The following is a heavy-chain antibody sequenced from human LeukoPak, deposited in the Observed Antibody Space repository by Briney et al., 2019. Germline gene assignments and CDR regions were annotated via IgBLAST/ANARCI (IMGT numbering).Heavy chain of an antibody. V-gene: IGHV3-30*02. CDR1: GFTFSSYG. D-gene: IGHD2-15*01. CDR3: AKGDCSGGSCYPLPSWFDP. J-gene: IGHJ5*02. Sequence: GGSLRLSCVASGFTFSSYGLHWVRQAPGKGLEWVAFIQFDGRNKYYAESVKGRFTISRDNSKNTLYLQMNSLRAEDTAVYYCAKGDCSGGSCYPLPSWFDPWGQGTLVTVSS. CDR2: IQFDGRNK.